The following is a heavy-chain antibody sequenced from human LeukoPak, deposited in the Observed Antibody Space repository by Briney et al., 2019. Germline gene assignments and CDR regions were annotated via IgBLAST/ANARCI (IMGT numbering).Heavy chain of an antibody. V-gene: IGHV1-3*01. J-gene: IGHJ3*02. CDR2: INAGNGYT. Sequence: ASVKVSCKASGYTFSSYAMYWLRQAPGQRLDWMGWINAGNGYTKYSQNFQGRVTITRDTSASTAYMELSSQRSEDTAVYYCAREASIEAAGNAFDIWGQGTMVTVSS. CDR1: GYTFSSYA. D-gene: IGHD6-13*01. CDR3: AREASIEAAGNAFDI.